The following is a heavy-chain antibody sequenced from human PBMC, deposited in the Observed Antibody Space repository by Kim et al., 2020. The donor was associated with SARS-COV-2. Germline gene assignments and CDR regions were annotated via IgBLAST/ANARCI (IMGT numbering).Heavy chain of an antibody. Sequence: SETLSLTCTVSGGSISSYYWSWIRQPPGKGLEWIGYIYYSGSTNYNPSLKSRVTISVDTSKNQFSLKLSSVTAADTAVYYCASGGGHAYYYYYGMDVWG. J-gene: IGHJ6*02. CDR2: IYYSGST. V-gene: IGHV4-59*08. CDR3: ASGGGHAYYYYYGMDV. CDR1: GGSISSYY.